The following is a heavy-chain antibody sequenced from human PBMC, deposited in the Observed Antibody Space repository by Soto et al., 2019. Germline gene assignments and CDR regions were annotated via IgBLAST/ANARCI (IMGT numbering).Heavy chain of an antibody. D-gene: IGHD3-3*01. CDR3: ARAKYYDFWSGYLSWFDP. V-gene: IGHV1-3*01. CDR1: GYTFTSYA. Sequence: ASVKVSCKASGYTFTSYAMHWVRQAPGQRLEWMGWINAGNGNTKYSQEFQGRVTITRDTSASTSYMELSSLRSEDTAVYYCARAKYYDFWSGYLSWFDPWGQGTLVTVSS. J-gene: IGHJ5*02. CDR2: INAGNGNT.